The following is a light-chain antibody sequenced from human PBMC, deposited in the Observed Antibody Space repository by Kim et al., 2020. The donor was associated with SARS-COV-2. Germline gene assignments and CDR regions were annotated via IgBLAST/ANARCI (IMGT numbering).Light chain of an antibody. CDR2: VAS. J-gene: IGKJ4*01. V-gene: IGKV3-11*01. CDR1: QNIYIH. Sequence: EIVLTQSPATLSLSPGERATLSCRASQNIYIHLAWYQQKPGQAPRLYIQVASNRATGVPSRFSGSGSGTDFTLTISSLEPEDFAVYYCHRRDKWPLTFGGGTKVDIK. CDR3: HRRDKWPLT.